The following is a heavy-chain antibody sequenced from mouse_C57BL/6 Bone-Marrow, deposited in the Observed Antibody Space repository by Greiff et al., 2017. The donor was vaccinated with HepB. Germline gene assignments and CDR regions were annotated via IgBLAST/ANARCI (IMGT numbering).Heavy chain of an antibody. Sequence: QVHVKQSGAELAKPGASVKLSCKASGYTFTSYWMHWVKQRPGQGLEWIGYINPSSGYTKYNQKFKDKATLTADKSSSTAYMQLSSLTYEDSAVYYCAIGYYDYPGDYAMDYWGQGTSVTVSS. D-gene: IGHD2-4*01. V-gene: IGHV1-7*01. CDR1: GYTFTSYW. CDR3: AIGYYDYPGDYAMDY. CDR2: INPSSGYT. J-gene: IGHJ4*01.